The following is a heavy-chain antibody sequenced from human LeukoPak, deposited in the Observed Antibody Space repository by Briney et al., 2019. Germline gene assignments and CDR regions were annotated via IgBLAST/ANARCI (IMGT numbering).Heavy chain of an antibody. V-gene: IGHV4-61*02. J-gene: IGHJ3*02. Sequence: PSETLSLTCTVSGGSLTSRSYFWSWIRQPAGKGLEWIGRIYTSGSTNYNPSLKSRVTRSVDTSRNQFSLKLSSVTAADTAVYYCARSFRWRNDYGDYEAGAFDIWGQGTMVTVSS. CDR2: IYTSGST. D-gene: IGHD4-17*01. CDR3: ARSFRWRNDYGDYEAGAFDI. CDR1: GGSLTSRSYF.